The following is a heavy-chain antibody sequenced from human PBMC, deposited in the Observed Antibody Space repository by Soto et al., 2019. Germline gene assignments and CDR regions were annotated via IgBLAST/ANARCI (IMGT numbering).Heavy chain of an antibody. Sequence: QVQLQESGPGLVKPSETLSLTCTVSGGSISSYYWSWIRQPPGKGLEWIGYIYYSGSTNYNPSLKSRVTISVDTSKNQFALKLSSVTAADTAVYYCARLGGGSGSHENYGMDVWGQGTTVTVSS. CDR2: IYYSGST. CDR1: GGSISSYY. J-gene: IGHJ6*02. V-gene: IGHV4-59*08. D-gene: IGHD3-10*01. CDR3: ARLGGGSGSHENYGMDV.